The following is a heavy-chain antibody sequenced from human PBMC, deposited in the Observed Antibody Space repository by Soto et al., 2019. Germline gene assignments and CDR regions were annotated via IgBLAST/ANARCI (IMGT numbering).Heavy chain of an antibody. J-gene: IGHJ4*01. CDR3: ASGGD. CDR2: IKHDGSEN. CDR1: GFTSSTFW. Sequence: EVYLVESGGGLVQPGGSLRLSCVASGFTSSTFWMSWVRQAPGKGLEWVANIKHDGSENYYVDSVKGRFTISRDNVKNLLYLQMNRLRVEDTAVYYCASGGDWGHGTLVPVSS. D-gene: IGHD2-15*01. V-gene: IGHV3-7*01.